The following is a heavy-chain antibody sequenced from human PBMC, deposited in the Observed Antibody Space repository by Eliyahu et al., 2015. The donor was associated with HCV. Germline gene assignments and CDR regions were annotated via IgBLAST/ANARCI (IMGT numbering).Heavy chain of an antibody. CDR3: ARDSSFCSGGSCPPFYYGMDV. J-gene: IGHJ6*02. V-gene: IGHV1-69*01. Sequence: QVQLVQSGAEVKKPGSSVKVSCKASGGTFSSYAISWVRQAPGQGLEWMGGXIPIFGTANYAQKFQGRVTITADESTSTAYMELSSLRSEDTAVYYCARDSSFCSGGSCPPFYYGMDVWGQGTTVTVSS. CDR2: XIPIFGTA. D-gene: IGHD2-15*01. CDR1: GGTFSSYA.